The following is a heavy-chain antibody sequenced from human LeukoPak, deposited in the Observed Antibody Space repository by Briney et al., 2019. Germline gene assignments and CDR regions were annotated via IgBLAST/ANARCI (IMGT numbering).Heavy chain of an antibody. CDR1: GFTFSSYA. J-gene: IGHJ4*02. CDR3: ARGRIQLEYSSSSVGY. V-gene: IGHV3-30-3*01. CDR2: ISYDGSNK. Sequence: GRSLRLSCAASGFTFSSYAMHWVRQAPGKGLEWVAVISYDGSNKYYADSVKGRFTISRDNSKNTLYLQMNSLRAEDTAVYYCARGRIQLEYSSSSVGYWGQGTLVTVSS. D-gene: IGHD6-6*01.